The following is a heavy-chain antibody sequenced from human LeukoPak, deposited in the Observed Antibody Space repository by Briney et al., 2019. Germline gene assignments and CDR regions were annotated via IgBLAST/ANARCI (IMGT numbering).Heavy chain of an antibody. CDR1: GFSFNDYW. V-gene: IGHV3-7*01. D-gene: IGHD3-10*01. CDR2: INPPGSEV. CDR3: ARDPAFGAFDI. J-gene: IGHJ3*02. Sequence: PGGSLRLSCAASGFSFNDYWMTWVRQAPGKGLEWVAIINPPGSEVWYVDSVKGRFTISRDNAKNSQYLQMNSLRAEDTGLYYCARDPAFGAFDIWGQGTVVTVSS.